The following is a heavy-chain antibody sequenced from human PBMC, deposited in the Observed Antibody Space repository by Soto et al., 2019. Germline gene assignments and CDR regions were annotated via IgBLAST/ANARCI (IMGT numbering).Heavy chain of an antibody. CDR2: FDPEDGET. J-gene: IGHJ4*02. Sequence: ASVKVSCKVSGYTLTELSMQWVRQAPGKGLEWMGGFDPEDGETIYAQKFQGRVTMTEDTSTDTAYMELSSLRSEDTAVYYCATDQALYYDSSGYYGAYDYWGQGTLVTVSS. V-gene: IGHV1-24*01. CDR1: GYTLTELS. CDR3: ATDQALYYDSSGYYGAYDY. D-gene: IGHD3-22*01.